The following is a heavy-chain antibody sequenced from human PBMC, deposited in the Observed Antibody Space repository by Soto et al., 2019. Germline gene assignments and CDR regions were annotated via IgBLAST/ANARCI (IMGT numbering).Heavy chain of an antibody. CDR3: ARSGSESVARFDP. CDR1: GGSISSYY. J-gene: IGHJ5*02. CDR2: SHYSRST. D-gene: IGHD3-10*01. V-gene: IGHV4-59*13. Sequence: QVQLQESGPGLVKPSETLSLTCTVSGGSISSYYWSWTRQPPGQGLELIGNSHYSRSTNYNPFLKRRVILSVRTSNNLSPLKLSSGAAANTVVYSCARSGSESVARFDPWGQGTLVTVSS.